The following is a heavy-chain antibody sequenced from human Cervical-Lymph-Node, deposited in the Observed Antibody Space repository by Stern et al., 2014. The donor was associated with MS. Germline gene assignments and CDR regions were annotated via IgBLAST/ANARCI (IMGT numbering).Heavy chain of an antibody. D-gene: IGHD6-13*01. CDR2: IDPDRGGT. J-gene: IGHJ3*02. V-gene: IGHV1-2*02. CDR3: ARMAYSNIYYAGLDI. CDR1: GYIFTAYY. Sequence: QVQLVQSGAEVKKPGASVKVSCTAAGYIFTAYYIHWLRQAPGQGLVWLGWIDPDRGGTNYAKRFQGRVTMTRDTSISTAYMELTSPTSDDTAVYYCARMAYSNIYYAGLDIWGQGTMVTVSS.